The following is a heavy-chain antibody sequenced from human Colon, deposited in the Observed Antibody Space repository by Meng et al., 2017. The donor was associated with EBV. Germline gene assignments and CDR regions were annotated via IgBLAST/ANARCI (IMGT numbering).Heavy chain of an antibody. J-gene: IGHJ4*02. CDR2: MHYSGST. CDR3: ARNITPRGSEVINELLFDY. Sequence: QESGAGAVKRSWSMVTPCSVVGCFFRITSFYWGDTCKTSRKGLEWIGSMHYSGSTYYIPSIKSRVTISGDTSKNQFSLKLASVTAADTAVYYCARNITPRGSEVINELLFDYWGQGTLVTVSS. D-gene: IGHD3-22*01. CDR1: GCFFRITSFY. V-gene: IGHV4-39*01.